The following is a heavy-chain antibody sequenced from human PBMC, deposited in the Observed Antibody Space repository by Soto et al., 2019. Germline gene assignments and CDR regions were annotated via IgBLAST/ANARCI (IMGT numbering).Heavy chain of an antibody. CDR2: ISYDGSNK. V-gene: IGHV3-30*09. Sequence: QVQLVESGGGVVQPGRSLRLSCAASGFTFSIDAMHWVRQAPGKGLEWVAVISYDGSNKYTANSVKGRFAISRDNSQSTLYLQMNSLRAEDTAIYYCARGGYCISASCPPLHWGQGTLVTVSS. CDR1: GFTFSIDA. CDR3: ARGGYCISASCPPLH. J-gene: IGHJ4*02. D-gene: IGHD2-2*01.